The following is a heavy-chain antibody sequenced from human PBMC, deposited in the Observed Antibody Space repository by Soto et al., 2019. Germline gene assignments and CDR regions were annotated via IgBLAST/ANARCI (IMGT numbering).Heavy chain of an antibody. J-gene: IGHJ4*02. CDR3: AIVLSGGVEATRIDY. V-gene: IGHV1-18*01. D-gene: IGHD3-3*01. CDR2: ISAYNGNT. Sequence: PSVKVSCKASGYTFTSYGISWVRQAPVQGLEWMGWISAYNGNTNYAQKLQGRVTMTTDTSTSTAYMELRSLRSDDTAVYYCAIVLSGGVEATRIDYWGQGTLVTVSA. CDR1: GYTFTSYG.